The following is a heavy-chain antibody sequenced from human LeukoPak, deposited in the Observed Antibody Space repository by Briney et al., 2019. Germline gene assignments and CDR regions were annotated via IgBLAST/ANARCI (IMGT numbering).Heavy chain of an antibody. CDR2: ISGSGGKT. D-gene: IGHD3-10*01. V-gene: IGHV3-23*01. CDR3: AKAYYYGSGTKKPLDY. Sequence: GGSLRLSCAASGFTFSSYAMSWVRQAPGKGLEWVSGISGSGGKTDYADSMKGRSTISRDNSKNPLSLQMNSLRAEDTAVYYCAKAYYYGSGTKKPLDYWGQGTLVTVSS. J-gene: IGHJ4*02. CDR1: GFTFSSYA.